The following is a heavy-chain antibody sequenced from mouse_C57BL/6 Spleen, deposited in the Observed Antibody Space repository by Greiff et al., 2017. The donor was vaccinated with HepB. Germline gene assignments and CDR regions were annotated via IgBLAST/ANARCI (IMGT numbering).Heavy chain of an antibody. J-gene: IGHJ4*01. V-gene: IGHV5-4*01. CDR3: ARDQDDYGGYARDY. D-gene: IGHD2-4*01. CDR1: GFTFSSYA. Sequence: EVKLMESGGGLVKPGGSLKLSCAASGFTFSSYAMSWVRQTPEKRLEWVATISDGGSYTYYPDNVKGRFTISRDNAKNNLYLQMSHLKSEDTAMYYCARDQDDYGGYARDYWGQGTSVTVSS. CDR2: ISDGGSYT.